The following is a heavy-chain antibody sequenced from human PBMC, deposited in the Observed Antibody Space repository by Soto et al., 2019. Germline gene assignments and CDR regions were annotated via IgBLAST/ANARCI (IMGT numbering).Heavy chain of an antibody. CDR1: GFTFSSYG. CDR2: IWYDGSNK. Sequence: QVQLVESGGGVVQPGRSLRLSCAASGFTFSSYGMHRVRQAPGKGLEWVAVIWYDGSNKYYADSVKGRFTISRDNSKNTLYLQMNSLRAEDTAVYYCARKGVTPDDAFDIWGQGTMVTVSS. CDR3: ARKGVTPDDAFDI. D-gene: IGHD2-21*02. J-gene: IGHJ3*02. V-gene: IGHV3-33*01.